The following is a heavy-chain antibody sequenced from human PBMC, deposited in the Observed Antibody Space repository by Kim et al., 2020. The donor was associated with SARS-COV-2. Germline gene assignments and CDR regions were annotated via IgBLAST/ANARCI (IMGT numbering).Heavy chain of an antibody. D-gene: IGHD5-18*01. CDR2: INPNSGGT. Sequence: ASVKVSCKASGYTFIGYYMHWVRQAPGQGLEWMGRINPNSGGTNYAQKFQGRVTMTRDTSISTAYMELSSLRSDDTSVYYCAIALPEYSYGYGWFDPWGQGTLVTVSS. J-gene: IGHJ5*02. CDR3: AIALPEYSYGYGWFDP. CDR1: GYTFIGYY. V-gene: IGHV1-2*06.